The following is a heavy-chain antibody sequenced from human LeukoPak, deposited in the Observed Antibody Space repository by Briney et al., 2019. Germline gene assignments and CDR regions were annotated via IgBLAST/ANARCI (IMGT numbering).Heavy chain of an antibody. CDR3: ARVSDSVGGSSWYRSPDYYYYGMDV. CDR2: IYYSGST. CDR1: GGSISSYY. Sequence: SETLSLTCTVSGGSISSYYWSWIRQPPGKGLEWIGYIYYSGSTNYNPSLKSRVTISVDTSKNQFSLKLSSVTAADTAVYYCARVSDSVGGSSWYRSPDYYYYGMDVWGQGTTVTVSS. V-gene: IGHV4-59*01. J-gene: IGHJ6*02. D-gene: IGHD6-13*01.